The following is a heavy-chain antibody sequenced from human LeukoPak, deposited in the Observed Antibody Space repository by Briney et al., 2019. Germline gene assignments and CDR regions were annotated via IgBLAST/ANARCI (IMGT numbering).Heavy chain of an antibody. CDR2: ISTSGSTV. D-gene: IGHD5-18*01. Sequence: GGSLRLSCVASAFTFSSYEMNWVRQAPGKGLEWVSYISTSGSTVYYADSVKGRFTISRDNAKNSLYLQMNSLRAEDTAVYYCATEGSGYNYGYPRWFDPWGQGTLVTVSS. V-gene: IGHV3-48*03. CDR1: AFTFSSYE. J-gene: IGHJ5*02. CDR3: ATEGSGYNYGYPRWFDP.